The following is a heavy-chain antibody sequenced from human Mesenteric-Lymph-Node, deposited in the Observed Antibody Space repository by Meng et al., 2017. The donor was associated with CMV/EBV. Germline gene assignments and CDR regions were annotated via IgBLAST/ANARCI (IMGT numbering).Heavy chain of an antibody. J-gene: IGHJ4*02. CDR2: IYSGGST. D-gene: IGHD5-12*01. V-gene: IGHV3-66*02. Sequence: GGSLRLSCAASGFTVSSNYMSWVRQAPGKGLEWVSVIYSGGSTYYADSVKGRFTISRDNSKNTLYLQMNSLRAEDTAVYYCARDLDSGYDPRALGFDYWGQGTLVTVSS. CDR1: GFTVSSNY. CDR3: ARDLDSGYDPRALGFDY.